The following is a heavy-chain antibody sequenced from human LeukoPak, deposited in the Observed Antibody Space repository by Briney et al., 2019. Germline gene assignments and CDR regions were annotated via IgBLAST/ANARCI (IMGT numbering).Heavy chain of an antibody. CDR1: GGSFSGYY. D-gene: IGHD6-19*01. V-gene: IGHV4-34*01. Sequence: PSETLSLTCAVYGGSFSGYYWSWIRQPPGKGLEWIGEINHSGSTNYNPSLKSRVTISVGTFKNQFSLKLSSVTAADTAVYYCASQYSSGWYGVNYWGQGTLVTASS. CDR2: INHSGST. CDR3: ASQYSSGWYGVNY. J-gene: IGHJ4*02.